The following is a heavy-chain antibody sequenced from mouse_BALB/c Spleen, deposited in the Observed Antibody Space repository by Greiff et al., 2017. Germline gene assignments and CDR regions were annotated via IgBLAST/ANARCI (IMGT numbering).Heavy chain of an antibody. V-gene: IGHV14-4*02. CDR2: IDPENGDT. CDR3: NEPTDYFDY. Sequence: EVQLQQSGAELVRSGASVKLSCTASGFNIKDYYMHWVKQRPEQGLEWIGWIDPENGDTEYAPKFQGKATMTADTSSNTAYLQLSSLTSEDTAVYYCNEPTDYFDYWGQGTTLTVSS. CDR1: GFNIKDYY. J-gene: IGHJ2*01. D-gene: IGHD1-1*01.